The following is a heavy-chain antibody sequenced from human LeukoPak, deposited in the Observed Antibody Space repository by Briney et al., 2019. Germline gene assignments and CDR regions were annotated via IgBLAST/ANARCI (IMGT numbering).Heavy chain of an antibody. CDR2: INAGNGNT. CDR1: GYTFTSYA. V-gene: IGHV1-3*03. CDR3: ARDSSYSSSSPYFQH. J-gene: IGHJ1*01. D-gene: IGHD6-6*01. Sequence: ASVKVSCKASGYTFTSYAMHWVRQAPGQRLEWMGWINAGNGNTKYSQEFQGRVTITRDTSASTAYMELSSLRSEDMAVYYCARDSSYSSSSPYFQHWGQGTLVTVSS.